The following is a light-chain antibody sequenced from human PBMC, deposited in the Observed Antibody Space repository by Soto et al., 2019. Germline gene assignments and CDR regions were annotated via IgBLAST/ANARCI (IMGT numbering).Light chain of an antibody. CDR1: QTVSSNY. CDR2: GAS. V-gene: IGKV3-20*01. J-gene: IGKJ5*01. CDR3: QQYTGPPTT. Sequence: EIILPQSPDTMSLSPVERATLSCRASQTVSSNYLAWCQQRPGQAPRLLIYGASTRAAGIPDRFSGSGSGTDFTLTITRLEPEDSAVYFCQQYTGPPTTFGHGTRLEIK.